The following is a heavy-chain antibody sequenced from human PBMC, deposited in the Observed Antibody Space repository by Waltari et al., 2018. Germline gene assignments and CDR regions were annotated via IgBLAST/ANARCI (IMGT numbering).Heavy chain of an antibody. CDR2: IYTSGST. CDR3: ARDRKSAAAMALVDDAFDI. J-gene: IGHJ3*02. CDR1: GGAVSSAY. V-gene: IGHV4-4*07. D-gene: IGHD2-2*01. Sequence: QVQLQESGPGLVQPAETRPLTRPVSGGAVSSAYWSSVRQHAGTGLEWIGRIYTSGSTNYNPSLKSRVTMSVDTSKNQFSLKLSSVTAADTAVYYCARDRKSAAAMALVDDAFDIWGQGTMVTVSS.